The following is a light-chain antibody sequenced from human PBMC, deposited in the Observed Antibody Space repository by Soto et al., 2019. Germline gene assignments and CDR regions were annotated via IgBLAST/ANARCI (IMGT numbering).Light chain of an antibody. Sequence: DIVMTQSPVSLPGTPGEPASISCWSIHILLHSNGYNYLDWYLQRPGQSPHLLIYLGSTRASGVPARFSGSGSGTEFTLTISSLQSEDFAVYYCQQYNNWWTFGQGTKVDI. J-gene: IGKJ1*01. CDR1: HILLHSNGYNY. CDR2: LGS. CDR3: QQYNNWWT. V-gene: IGKV2-28*01.